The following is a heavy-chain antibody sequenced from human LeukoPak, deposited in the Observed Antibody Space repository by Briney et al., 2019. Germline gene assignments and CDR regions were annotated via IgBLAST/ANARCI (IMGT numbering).Heavy chain of an antibody. CDR3: AKSGSYYYYYMDV. J-gene: IGHJ6*03. D-gene: IGHD3-10*01. CDR2: IDCSGST. V-gene: IGHV4-4*08. Sequence: PSETLSLTCTVSGDSISSYYWSWIRQPPGKGLEWIGYIDCSGSTSYSPSLKSRVTMSVDTSKKQFSLKLTSVTAADTAVYYCAKSGSYYYYYMDVWGKGTTVTVSS. CDR1: GDSISSYY.